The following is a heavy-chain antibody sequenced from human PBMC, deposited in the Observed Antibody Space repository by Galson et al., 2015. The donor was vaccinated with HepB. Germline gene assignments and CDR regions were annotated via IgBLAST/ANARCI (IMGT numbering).Heavy chain of an antibody. Sequence: SLRLSCAASGFTFSSYWMSWVRQAPGKGLEWVANIKQDGSEKHYVDSVKGRFTISRDNSKNSLYLQMNSLGAEDTAVYYCARDSIVGATNYWGQGTLVTVSS. CDR3: ARDSIVGATNY. CDR2: IKQDGSEK. V-gene: IGHV3-7*03. D-gene: IGHD1-26*01. J-gene: IGHJ4*02. CDR1: GFTFSSYW.